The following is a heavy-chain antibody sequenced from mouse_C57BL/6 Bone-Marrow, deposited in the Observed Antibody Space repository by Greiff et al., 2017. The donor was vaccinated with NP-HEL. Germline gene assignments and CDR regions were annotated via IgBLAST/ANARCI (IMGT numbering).Heavy chain of an antibody. V-gene: IGHV5-4*01. CDR3: ARDFAY. CDR1: GFTFSSYA. Sequence: EVKVVESGGGLVKPGGSLKLSCAASGFTFSSYAMSWVRQTPEKRLEWVATISDGGSYTYYPDNVKGRFTISRDNAKNILYLQMSHLKSEATAMYYCARDFAYWGQGTLVTVSA. CDR2: ISDGGSYT. J-gene: IGHJ3*01.